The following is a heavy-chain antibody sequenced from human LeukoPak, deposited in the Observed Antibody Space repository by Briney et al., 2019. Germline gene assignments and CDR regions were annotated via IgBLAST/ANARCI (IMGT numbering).Heavy chain of an antibody. CDR2: INPSGGST. V-gene: IGHV1-46*01. D-gene: IGHD3-22*01. CDR1: GNTFTNYY. CDR3: ARAGSITMIHWAFDI. Sequence: ASAKVSCKASGNTFTNYYVHWVRQAPGQGLEWMGIINPSGGSTTYAQKFQGRVTMTRDTSASTVYMELGSLRSADTAIYYCARAGSITMIHWAFDIWGQGTVVTVSS. J-gene: IGHJ3*02.